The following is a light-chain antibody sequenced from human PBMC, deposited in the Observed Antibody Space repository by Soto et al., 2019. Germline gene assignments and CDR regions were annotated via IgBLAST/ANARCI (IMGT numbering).Light chain of an antibody. J-gene: IGKJ5*01. Sequence: AIQVTQSPSPPSASVGDRVTITCRASQDIRGALAWYQQKPGKAPKLLIYDVSTLESGVPSRFSGSGSGTEFTLAISSLQPEDFGTYYCQQFNSYPITFGHGTRLEIK. CDR3: QQFNSYPIT. CDR2: DVS. V-gene: IGKV1-13*02. CDR1: QDIRGA.